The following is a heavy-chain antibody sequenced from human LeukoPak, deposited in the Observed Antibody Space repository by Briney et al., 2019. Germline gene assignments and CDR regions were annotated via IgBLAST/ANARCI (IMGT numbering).Heavy chain of an antibody. V-gene: IGHV4-59*08. J-gene: IGHJ4*02. CDR1: GGSISSYY. Sequence: SEALSLTCTVSGGSISSYYWSWIRQPPGKGLEWIGYIYYSGSTNYNPSLKSRVTISVDTSKNQFSLKLSSVTAADTAVYYCARPKGIAAAVDYWGQGTLVTVSS. D-gene: IGHD6-13*01. CDR3: ARPKGIAAAVDY. CDR2: IYYSGST.